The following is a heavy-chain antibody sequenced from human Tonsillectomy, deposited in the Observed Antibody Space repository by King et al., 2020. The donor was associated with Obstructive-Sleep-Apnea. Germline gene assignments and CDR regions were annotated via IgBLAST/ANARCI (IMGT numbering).Heavy chain of an antibody. CDR2: ISSSNTGSTI. CDR3: AGRVAFDV. J-gene: IGHJ3*01. CDR1: GITLSDYY. V-gene: IGHV3-11*01. Sequence: VQLVESGGGLVKPGGSLRLSCAGSGITLSDYYMSWIRQAPGKGLEWVAYISSSNTGSTIYYSDSLKGRFAISRDNAKNSVYLQMNSLTAEDTAVYYCAGRVAFDVWGQGTTVIVSS.